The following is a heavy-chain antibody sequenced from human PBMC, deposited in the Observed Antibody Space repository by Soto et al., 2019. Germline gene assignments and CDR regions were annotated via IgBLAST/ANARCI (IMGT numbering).Heavy chain of an antibody. Sequence: SETLSLTCTVSGGSISSYYWSWIRQPPGKGLEWIGYIYYSGSTNYNPSLKSRVTISVDTSKNQFSLKLSSVTAADTAVYYCARDKLDIVVANQRQGGYYYYYYYMDVWGKGTTVTVSS. J-gene: IGHJ6*03. CDR1: GGSISSYY. V-gene: IGHV4-59*01. CDR2: IYYSGST. D-gene: IGHD2-2*03. CDR3: ARDKLDIVVANQRQGGYYYYYYYMDV.